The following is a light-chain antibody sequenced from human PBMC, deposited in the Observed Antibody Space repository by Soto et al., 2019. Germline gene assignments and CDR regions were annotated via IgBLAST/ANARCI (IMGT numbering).Light chain of an antibody. CDR3: QERTGWPPWT. J-gene: IGKJ1*01. V-gene: IGKV3-11*01. CDR1: QSVSLS. CDR2: DAA. Sequence: EIVLTQSRATLSLSPGGRATLSYRASQSVSLSLAWYQQQPGQAPRVLIDDAAERASGCPAGFRGSGSGTDFMRSRCSREPEDYAVYYCQERTGWPPWTCGQGTKVDI.